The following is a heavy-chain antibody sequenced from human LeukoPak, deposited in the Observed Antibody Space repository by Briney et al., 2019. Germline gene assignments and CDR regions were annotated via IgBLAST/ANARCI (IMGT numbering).Heavy chain of an antibody. V-gene: IGHV4-39*07. CDR3: ARWDYDFWSGYYASSGAFDY. J-gene: IGHJ4*02. CDR2: IYYSGST. Sequence: SETLSLTCTVSGGSISSSSYYWGWIRQPPGKGLEWIGSIYYSGSTYYNPSLKSRVTISVDTSKNQFSLKLSSVTAADTAVYYCARWDYDFWSGYYASSGAFDYWGQGTLVTVSS. CDR1: GGSISSSSYY. D-gene: IGHD3-3*01.